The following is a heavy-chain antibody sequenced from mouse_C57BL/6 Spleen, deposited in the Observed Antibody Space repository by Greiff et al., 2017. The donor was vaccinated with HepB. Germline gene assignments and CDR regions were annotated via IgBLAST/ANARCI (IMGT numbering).Heavy chain of an antibody. CDR1: GYTFTDYS. CDR2: INPNNGGT. V-gene: IGHV1-26*01. J-gene: IGHJ3*01. Sequence: EVQLQQSGPELVKPGASVKLSCKASGYTFTDYSMNWVKQSHGKSLEWIGDINPNNGGTSYNQKFKGKATLTVDKSSSTANMELRSLTSEDSAVYYCARGESWFAYWGQGTLVTVSA. CDR3: ARGESWFAY.